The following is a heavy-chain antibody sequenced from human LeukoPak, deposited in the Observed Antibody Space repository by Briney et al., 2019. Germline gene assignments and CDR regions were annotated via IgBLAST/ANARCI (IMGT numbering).Heavy chain of an antibody. Sequence: ETLSLTCTVSGGSISGSHYYWGWIRQPPGKGLEWIGSGYFGGSTYYNSSLKSRVTISVDTSNNHVSLKLNSVTAADMAVYYCARGGPLDAFDIWGQGTMVTVSS. J-gene: IGHJ3*02. CDR2: GYFGGST. D-gene: IGHD1-26*01. V-gene: IGHV4-39*02. CDR3: ARGGPLDAFDI. CDR1: GGSISGSHYY.